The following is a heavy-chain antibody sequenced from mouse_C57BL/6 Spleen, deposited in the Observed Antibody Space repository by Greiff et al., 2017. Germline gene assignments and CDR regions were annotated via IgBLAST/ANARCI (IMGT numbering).Heavy chain of an antibody. D-gene: IGHD3-3*01. Sequence: EVQLQQSGPELVKPGASVKISCKASGYTFTDYYMNWVKQSHGKSLEWIGDINPNNGGTSYNQKFKGKATLTVDKSSSTAYMELRSLTSEDSAVYYCAGGDPSWFAYWGQGTLDTVSA. J-gene: IGHJ3*01. V-gene: IGHV1-26*01. CDR2: INPNNGGT. CDR1: GYTFTDYY. CDR3: AGGDPSWFAY.